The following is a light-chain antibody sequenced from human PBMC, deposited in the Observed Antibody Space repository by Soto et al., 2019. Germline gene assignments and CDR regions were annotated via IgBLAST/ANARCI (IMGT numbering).Light chain of an antibody. CDR1: QSVSSSY. V-gene: IGKV3-20*01. CDR2: GAS. Sequence: EIVLTQSPGTLSLSPGERATLSCRASQSVSSSYLAWYQQTPGQAPRLLIDGASSRATGIPDRCSGSASATDFTLTISRLEPEDFAVYYCQQYGSSPWTFGQGTKVDNK. J-gene: IGKJ1*01. CDR3: QQYGSSPWT.